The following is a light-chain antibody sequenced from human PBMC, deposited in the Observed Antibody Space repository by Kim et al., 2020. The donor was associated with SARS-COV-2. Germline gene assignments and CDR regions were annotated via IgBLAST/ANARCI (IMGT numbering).Light chain of an antibody. CDR1: SSDVGGYNY. Sequence: QSALTQPASVSGSAGQSITISCTGTSSDVGGYNYVSWYQQHPGKAPKLMIYDVSNRPSGVSNRFSGSKSGNTASLTISGLQAEDEADYYCSSYTSSSAPYVFGTWTKVTVL. CDR2: DVS. V-gene: IGLV2-14*03. CDR3: SSYTSSSAPYV. J-gene: IGLJ1*01.